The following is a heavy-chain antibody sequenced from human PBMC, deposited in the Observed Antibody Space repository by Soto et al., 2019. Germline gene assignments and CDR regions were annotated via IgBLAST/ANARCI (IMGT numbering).Heavy chain of an antibody. CDR3: ARSEVDCSGGSCYHRYAFDI. Sequence: VASVKVSCKASGGTFSSYAISWVRQAPGQGLEWMGGIIPIFGTANYAQKFQGRVTITADESTSTAYMELSSLRSEDTAVYYCARSEVDCSGGSCYHRYAFDIWGQGTMVTVSS. J-gene: IGHJ3*02. CDR2: IIPIFGTA. D-gene: IGHD2-15*01. V-gene: IGHV1-69*13. CDR1: GGTFSSYA.